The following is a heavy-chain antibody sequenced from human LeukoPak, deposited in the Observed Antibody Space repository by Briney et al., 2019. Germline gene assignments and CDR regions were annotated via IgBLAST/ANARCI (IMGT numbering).Heavy chain of an antibody. Sequence: ASVKVSCKASGYTFTGYYMHWVRQAPGQGLEWMGWINPNSGGTNYAQKFQGRVTMTRDTSISTAYMELSRLRSDDTAVYYCARDLPDIVATIRCNWFDPWGQGTLVTVSS. CDR1: GYTFTGYY. CDR2: INPNSGGT. D-gene: IGHD5-12*01. J-gene: IGHJ5*02. CDR3: ARDLPDIVATIRCNWFDP. V-gene: IGHV1-2*02.